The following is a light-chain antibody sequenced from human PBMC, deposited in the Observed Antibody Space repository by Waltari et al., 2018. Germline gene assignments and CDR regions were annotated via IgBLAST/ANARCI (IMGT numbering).Light chain of an antibody. V-gene: IGKV1-12*01. CDR2: DAS. Sequence: DIQMTQSPSSVSASVGDRVTITCRASQGISTRLAWYQQKPGKAPRLLIYDASSLQSGVPSRFSGSGSGTECTLTSSSLQPEDFATYSCQQGNSFPPTFGQGTKVEI. J-gene: IGKJ1*01. CDR1: QGISTR. CDR3: QQGNSFPPT.